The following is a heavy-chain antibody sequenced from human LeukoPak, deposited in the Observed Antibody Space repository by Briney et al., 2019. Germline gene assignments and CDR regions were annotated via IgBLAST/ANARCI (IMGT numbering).Heavy chain of an antibody. Sequence: SETLSLTCAVSGGSISSGGYSWSWIRQPPGKGLEWIGYIYHSGSTNYNPSLKSRVTMSVDTSKNQFSLKLSSVTAADTAVYYCARVGSGSYFGAFDIWGQGTMVTVSS. V-gene: IGHV4-30-2*01. D-gene: IGHD1-26*01. CDR1: GGSISSGGYS. CDR3: ARVGSGSYFGAFDI. J-gene: IGHJ3*02. CDR2: IYHSGST.